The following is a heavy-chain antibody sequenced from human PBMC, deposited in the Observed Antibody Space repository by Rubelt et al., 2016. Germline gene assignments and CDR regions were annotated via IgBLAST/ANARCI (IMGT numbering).Heavy chain of an antibody. CDR1: GFNFRDYG. Sequence: QVQLVESGGGVVQPGRSLRLSCAASGFNFRDYGMHWVRQAPGKGLEWVAGISYDGRNKYYAESVKGRFTISRDNSKNTLYLQMNSLRAEDTAVYYCARGHYGRDYWGQGTLVTVSS. CDR3: ARGHYGRDY. J-gene: IGHJ4*02. V-gene: IGHV3-30*03. CDR2: ISYDGRNK. D-gene: IGHD3-16*01.